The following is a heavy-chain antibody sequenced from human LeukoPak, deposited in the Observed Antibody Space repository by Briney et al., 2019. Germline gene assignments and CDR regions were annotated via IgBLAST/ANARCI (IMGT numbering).Heavy chain of an antibody. CDR2: IYYSGST. CDR3: ARLDSSGYQGAD. Sequence: PSETLSLTCSVSGGSISNYYWSWIRQPPGKGLEWIGYIYYSGSTNYNPSLKSRVTISVDTSKNQFSLKLSSVTAADTAVYYCARLDSSGYQGADWGQGTLVTVSS. CDR1: GGSISNYY. J-gene: IGHJ4*02. V-gene: IGHV4-59*01. D-gene: IGHD3-22*01.